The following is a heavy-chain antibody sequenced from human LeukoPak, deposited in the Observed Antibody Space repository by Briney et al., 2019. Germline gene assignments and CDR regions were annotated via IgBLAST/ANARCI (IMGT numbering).Heavy chain of an antibody. D-gene: IGHD3-22*01. V-gene: IGHV4-59*04. J-gene: IGHJ1*01. CDR3: ARRRYYDSTGYFE. CDR1: GGSISSYY. Sequence: SETLSLTCTVSGGSISSYYWGWIRQSPGTGLEWIGDIYHSGRTYYNPSLKSRVAISIDTSKNQFSLRLRSMTAADTAVFYCARRRYYDSTGYFEWGRGTLVTVSS. CDR2: IYHSGRT.